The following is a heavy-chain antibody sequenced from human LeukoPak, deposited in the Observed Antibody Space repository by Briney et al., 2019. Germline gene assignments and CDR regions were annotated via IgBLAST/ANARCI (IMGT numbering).Heavy chain of an antibody. CDR3: ARDNVEIDPFGI. V-gene: IGHV3-33*01. Sequence: GGSLRLSCAASGFTFSSYGMHWVRQAPGKGLEWVAVIWYDGSNKYYADSVKGRFTISRDNSKNTLYLQMNSLRAEDTAVYYCARDNVEIDPFGIWAKGHWSPSLQ. D-gene: IGHD1-1*01. J-gene: IGHJ3*02. CDR1: GFTFSSYG. CDR2: IWYDGSNK.